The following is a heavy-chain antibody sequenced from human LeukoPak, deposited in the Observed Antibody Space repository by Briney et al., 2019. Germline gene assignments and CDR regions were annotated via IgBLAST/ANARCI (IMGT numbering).Heavy chain of an antibody. CDR1: GFTFSTYW. D-gene: IGHD2-15*01. CDR3: AKANGRDCSGGTCYSLDY. V-gene: IGHV3-74*01. Sequence: GGSLRLSCAASGFTFSTYWMHWVRQAPGKGLVWVSRINTDGSSTDYADSVKGRLTISRDNSKNTLYLQMNSLRAEDTAVYYCAKANGRDCSGGTCYSLDYWGQGTLVTISS. J-gene: IGHJ4*02. CDR2: INTDGSST.